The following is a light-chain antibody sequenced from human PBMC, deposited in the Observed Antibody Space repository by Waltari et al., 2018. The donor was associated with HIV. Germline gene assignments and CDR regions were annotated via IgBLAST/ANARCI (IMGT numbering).Light chain of an antibody. CDR2: SNN. J-gene: IGLJ3*02. CDR1: SYHIGSTT. V-gene: IGLV1-44*01. CDR3: ATWDDSLNGRWV. Sequence: QSVLTQPPSASAPPGPRVTISRSETSYHIGSTTVNWYQQLPGTAPKRLIYSNNQRPSGVPDRFSGSKSGTSASLAISGLQSEDEADYYCATWDDSLNGRWVFGGGTKLTVL.